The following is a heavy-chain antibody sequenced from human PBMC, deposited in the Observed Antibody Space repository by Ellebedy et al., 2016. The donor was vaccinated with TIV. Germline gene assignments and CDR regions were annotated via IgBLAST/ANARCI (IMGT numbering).Heavy chain of an antibody. CDR2: IWYDGSNK. V-gene: IGHV3-33*01. CDR1: GFTFSSYG. D-gene: IGHD5-12*01. Sequence: GESLKISXAASGFTFSSYGMHWVRQAPGKGLEWVAVIWYDGSNKYYADSVKGRFTISRDNSKNTLYLQMNSLRAEDTAVYYCASLATTSSFFDYWGQGTLVTVSS. CDR3: ASLATTSSFFDY. J-gene: IGHJ4*02.